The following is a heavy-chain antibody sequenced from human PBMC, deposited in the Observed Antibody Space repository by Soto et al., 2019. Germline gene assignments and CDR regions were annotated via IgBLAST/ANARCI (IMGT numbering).Heavy chain of an antibody. J-gene: IGHJ4*02. CDR2: IIPIFGSA. CDR1: GGTFGSYG. V-gene: IGHV1-69*14. CDR3: ARESGYNFGPFDY. Sequence: QVQLVQSGAEVKKPGSSVKVSCKASGGTFGSYGLSWVRQAPGQGLEWMGGIIPIFGSANYAQKLQGRVTITADISTSTAYMELSSLRSADTAVYSCARESGYNFGPFDYWGQGALVTVSS. D-gene: IGHD5-12*01.